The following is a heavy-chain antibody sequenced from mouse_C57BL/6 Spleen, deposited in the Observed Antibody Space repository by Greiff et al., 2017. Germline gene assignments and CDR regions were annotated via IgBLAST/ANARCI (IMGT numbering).Heavy chain of an antibody. CDR3: ARHENGDGYFDY. CDR2: FYPGSGSI. J-gene: IGHJ2*01. CDR1: GYTFTEYT. V-gene: IGHV1-62-2*01. D-gene: IGHD4-1*01. Sequence: QVHVKQSGAELVKPGASVKLSCKASGYTFTEYTIHWVKQRSGQGLEWIGWFYPGSGSIKYNEKFKDKATLTADKSSSTVYMELSRLTAEDSAVYFCARHENGDGYFDYWGQGTTLTVSS.